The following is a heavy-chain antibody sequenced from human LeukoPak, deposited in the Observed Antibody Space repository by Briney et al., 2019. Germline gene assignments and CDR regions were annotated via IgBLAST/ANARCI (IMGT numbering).Heavy chain of an antibody. V-gene: IGHV3-43*02. D-gene: IGHD3/OR15-3a*01. Sequence: GGSLRLSCAASGFTFDVYAMHWFRKAPGKGLEWVSLISGDGGSTYYAGSVKGRFTISRDNSKNSLYLQMNSLRTEDTALYYCAKVPGGLVNLFDYWGQGTLVTVSS. J-gene: IGHJ4*02. CDR2: ISGDGGST. CDR1: GFTFDVYA. CDR3: AKVPGGLVNLFDY.